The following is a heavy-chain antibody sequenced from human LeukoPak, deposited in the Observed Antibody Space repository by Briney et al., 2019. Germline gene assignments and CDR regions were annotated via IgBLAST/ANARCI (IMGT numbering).Heavy chain of an antibody. Sequence: GGSLRLSCAASGFTFSSYAMHWVRQAPGKGLEWVAVISYDGSNKYYADSVKGRFTISRDNSKNTLYLQMNSLRAEDTAVYYCARSLRLGELSLPDYWGQGTLVTVSS. V-gene: IGHV3-30*04. CDR2: ISYDGSNK. CDR1: GFTFSSYA. D-gene: IGHD3-16*02. J-gene: IGHJ4*02. CDR3: ARSLRLGELSLPDY.